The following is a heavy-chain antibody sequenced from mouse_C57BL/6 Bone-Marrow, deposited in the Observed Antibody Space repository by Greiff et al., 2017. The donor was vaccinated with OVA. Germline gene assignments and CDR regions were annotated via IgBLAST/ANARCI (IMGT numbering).Heavy chain of an antibody. CDR3: AREGVTTVVADAMDY. CDR1: GYTFTSYW. J-gene: IGHJ4*01. CDR2: INPSSGYT. V-gene: IGHV1-7*01. Sequence: QVQLQQSGAELAKPGASVKLSCKASGYTFTSYWMHWVKQRPGQGLEWIGYINPSSGYTKYNQKFKDKATLTADKSSRTAYMQLSSLTYEDSAVYYCAREGVTTVVADAMDYWGQGTSVTVSS. D-gene: IGHD1-1*01.